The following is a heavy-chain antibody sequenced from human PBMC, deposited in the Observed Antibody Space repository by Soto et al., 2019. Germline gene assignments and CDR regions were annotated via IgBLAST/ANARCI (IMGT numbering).Heavy chain of an antibody. CDR3: VKDGEAYNGVWDYFDH. D-gene: IGHD3-16*01. Sequence: EVQLLESGGGWVQPGGSLRLSCAASGFTFRNYAMTWVRQAPGKGLEWVSGISGGGDETYNADSGKGRFTISRDNPKNTTYLQMNSLCVENTAIYYCVKDGEAYNGVWDYFDHWGQGTLITVSS. J-gene: IGHJ4*02. CDR1: GFTFRNYA. V-gene: IGHV3-23*01. CDR2: ISGGGDET.